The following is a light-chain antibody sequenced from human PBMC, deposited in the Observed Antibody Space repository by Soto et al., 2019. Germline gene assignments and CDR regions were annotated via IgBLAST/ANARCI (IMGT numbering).Light chain of an antibody. Sequence: VLTQSPGSLSSSPGGRVSLSCRASQIVDNNYLAWYQQKSGQAPRLLIFGASNRATGIPDRFSGSGSGTDFTLTISGLEPEDFAGYFCQQYSGSVLTFGGGTKM. CDR1: QIVDNNY. CDR3: QQYSGSVLT. CDR2: GAS. J-gene: IGKJ4*01. V-gene: IGKV3-20*01.